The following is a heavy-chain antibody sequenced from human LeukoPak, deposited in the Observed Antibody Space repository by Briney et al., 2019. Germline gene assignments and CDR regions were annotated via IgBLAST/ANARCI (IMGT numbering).Heavy chain of an antibody. J-gene: IGHJ5*02. CDR1: GFTFSSYA. Sequence: GGSLRLSCAASGFTFSSYAMHWVRQAPGKGLEWVAVISYDGSNKYYADSVKGRFTISRDNSKNTLYLQMNSLRAEDTAVYYCARDRDTYDFWSGYVNWFDPWGQGTLVTVSS. CDR2: ISYDGSNK. CDR3: ARDRDTYDFWSGYVNWFDP. D-gene: IGHD3-3*01. V-gene: IGHV3-30-3*01.